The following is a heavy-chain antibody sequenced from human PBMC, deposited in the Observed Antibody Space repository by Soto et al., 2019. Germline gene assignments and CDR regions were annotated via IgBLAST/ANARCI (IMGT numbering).Heavy chain of an antibody. Sequence: EVQLLESGGGLVQPGGSLRLSCAASGFTFGSYAMNWLRQAPGGGLECVSFISGSGRTTYYAASVKGRFTVSRDNSKNTLYLQMNSLRAEDTALYYCAKFRGPSYSYYAMDVWGKGTTVTVSS. CDR1: GFTFGSYA. J-gene: IGHJ6*04. CDR3: AKFRGPSYSYYAMDV. CDR2: ISGSGRTT. V-gene: IGHV3-23*01. D-gene: IGHD3-16*01.